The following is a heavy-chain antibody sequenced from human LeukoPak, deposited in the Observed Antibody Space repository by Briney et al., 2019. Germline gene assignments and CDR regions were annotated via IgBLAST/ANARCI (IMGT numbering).Heavy chain of an antibody. J-gene: IGHJ4*02. CDR3: ARDRSPNYYDSSGYSDFDY. CDR1: GGTFSSYA. V-gene: IGHV1-69*01. Sequence: GASVKVSCKASGGTFSSYAISWVRQAPGQGLEWMGGIIPIFGTANYAQKFQGRVTITADESTSTAYMELSSLRSEDTAVYYCARDRSPNYYDSSGYSDFDYWGQGTLVTVSS. CDR2: IIPIFGTA. D-gene: IGHD3-22*01.